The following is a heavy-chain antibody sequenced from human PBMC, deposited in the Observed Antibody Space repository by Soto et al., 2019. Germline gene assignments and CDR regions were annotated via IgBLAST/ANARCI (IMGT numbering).Heavy chain of an antibody. V-gene: IGHV3-21*01. CDR2: ISSSSSYI. J-gene: IGHJ6*02. CDR3: ARDRRRFWSGYYASRTTYYYGMDV. D-gene: IGHD3-3*01. Sequence: GGSLRLSCAASGFTFSSYSMNWVRQAPGKGLEWVSSISSSSSYIYYADSVKGRFTTSRDNAKNSLYLQMNSLRAEDTAVYYCARDRRRFWSGYYASRTTYYYGMDVWGQGTTVTVSS. CDR1: GFTFSSYS.